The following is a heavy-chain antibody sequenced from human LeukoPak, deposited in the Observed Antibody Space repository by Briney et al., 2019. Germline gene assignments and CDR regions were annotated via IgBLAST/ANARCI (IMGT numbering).Heavy chain of an antibody. CDR1: GYSFTTYW. J-gene: IGHJ4*02. D-gene: IGHD3-9*01. V-gene: IGHV5-51*01. CDR2: IYPGDSDT. Sequence: GDSLKISCKASGYSFTTYWIVWVRQMPGRGLEWMGIIYPGDSDTRYSPSFKGQVTVSADKSISTAYLQWSSLKASDTAMYYCARSPIGYFDWLALYYWGQGTLVTVPS. CDR3: ARSPIGYFDWLALYY.